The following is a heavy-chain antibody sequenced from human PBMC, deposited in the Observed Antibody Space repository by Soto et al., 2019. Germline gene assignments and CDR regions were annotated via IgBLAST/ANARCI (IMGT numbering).Heavy chain of an antibody. CDR2: IYYSGST. V-gene: IGHV4-30-4*01. CDR1: GGSVSDKTCC. D-gene: IGHD2-2*01. CDR3: ARGGIVVVPAAPPSLYYYYGMDV. J-gene: IGHJ6*02. Sequence: SATLSLTCSVSGGSVSDKTCCWSWLRPPPGKGLEWIGYIYYSGSTYYNPSLKSRVTISVDTSKTQFSLKLSSVTAADTAVYYCARGGIVVVPAAPPSLYYYYGMDVRGQGTTVNVS.